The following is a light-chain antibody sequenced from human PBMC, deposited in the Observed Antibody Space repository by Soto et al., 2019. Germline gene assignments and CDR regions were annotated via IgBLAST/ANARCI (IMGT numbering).Light chain of an antibody. V-gene: IGKV3-20*01. CDR2: STS. CDR1: QRFGSSN. Sequence: WSPKERSTLSCTASQRFGSSNLAWYQQKPGQAPRLLIYSTSSRATGIPDRFSGSGSGTDFTLTISRLEPEDFAVYYCQQYGNSPWTFAEGTKVDIK. J-gene: IGKJ1*01. CDR3: QQYGNSPWT.